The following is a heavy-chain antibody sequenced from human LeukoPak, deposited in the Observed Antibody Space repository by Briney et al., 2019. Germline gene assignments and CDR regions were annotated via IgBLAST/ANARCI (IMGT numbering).Heavy chain of an antibody. V-gene: IGHV3-23*01. D-gene: IGHD2-2*01. CDR2: ISGSGGST. Sequence: PGGSLRLSCAASGFTFSSYAMSWVRQAPGKGLEWVSAISGSGGSTYYADSVKGRFTISRDNSQNTLYLQMNSLRGEDTAVYYCARDGKKGPATYYFDHWGQGTLVTVSS. CDR3: ARDGKKGPATYYFDH. J-gene: IGHJ4*02. CDR1: GFTFSSYA.